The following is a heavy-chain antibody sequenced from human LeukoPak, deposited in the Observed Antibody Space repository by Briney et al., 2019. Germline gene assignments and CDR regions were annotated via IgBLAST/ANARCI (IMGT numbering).Heavy chain of an antibody. Sequence: PSETLSLTCTVSSGSISSSGLYWGWIRQPPGKGLEWIGSIYYSGITYYNPSLKSRVTISIDTSKNQFSLKLSSVTAADTAVYYCAXNSGSYLAPYYFDYWGQGTLVTVSS. CDR1: SGSISSSGLY. D-gene: IGHD1-26*01. V-gene: IGHV4-39*01. CDR3: AXNSGSYLAPYYFDY. J-gene: IGHJ4*02. CDR2: IYYSGIT.